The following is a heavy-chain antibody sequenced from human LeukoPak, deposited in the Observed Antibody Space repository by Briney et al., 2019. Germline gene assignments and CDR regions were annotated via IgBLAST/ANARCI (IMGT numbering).Heavy chain of an antibody. CDR1: GFTFSSYA. CDR3: ARDPAYCGGDCYSGYFDY. J-gene: IGHJ4*02. D-gene: IGHD2-21*02. V-gene: IGHV3-30-3*01. Sequence: GGSLRLSCAASGFTFSSYAMHWVRQAPGKGXEWVAVISXDGSNKYYADSVKGRFTISRDNSKNTLYLQMNSLRAEDTAVYYCARDPAYCGGDCYSGYFDYWGQGTLVTVSS. CDR2: ISXDGSNK.